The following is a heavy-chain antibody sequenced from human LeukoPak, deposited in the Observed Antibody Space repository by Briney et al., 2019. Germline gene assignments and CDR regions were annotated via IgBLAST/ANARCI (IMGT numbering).Heavy chain of an antibody. CDR1: GGSFSGYY. CDR3: AGAGSSGYSSSWYHNWFDP. J-gene: IGHJ5*02. Sequence: SETLSLTCAVYGGSFSGYYWSWIRQPPGKGLEWIGEINHSGSTNYNPSLKSRVTISVDTSKNQFSLKLSSVTAADTAVYYCAGAGSSGYSSSWYHNWFDPWGQGTLVTVSS. CDR2: INHSGST. V-gene: IGHV4-34*01. D-gene: IGHD6-13*01.